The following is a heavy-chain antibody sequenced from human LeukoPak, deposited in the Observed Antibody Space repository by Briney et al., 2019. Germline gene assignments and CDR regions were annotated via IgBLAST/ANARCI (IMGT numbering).Heavy chain of an antibody. Sequence: GGSLRLSCAASGFMFSDYYIFWIRQAPGKGLEWVSYISSSSSYIYYADSVKGRFTISRDNAKNSLYLQMNSLRAEDTAVYYCARDYPRAYYDFWSGYKSGGNWYFDLWGRGTLVTVSS. CDR2: ISSSSSYI. CDR1: GFMFSDYY. J-gene: IGHJ2*01. CDR3: ARDYPRAYYDFWSGYKSGGNWYFDL. V-gene: IGHV3-11*06. D-gene: IGHD3-3*01.